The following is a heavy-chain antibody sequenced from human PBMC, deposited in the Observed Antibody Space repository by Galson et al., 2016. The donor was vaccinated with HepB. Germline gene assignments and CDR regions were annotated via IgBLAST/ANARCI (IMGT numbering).Heavy chain of an antibody. D-gene: IGHD6-13*01. J-gene: IGHJ4*02. V-gene: IGHV4-39*07. Sequence: SETLSLTCTVSGGSISSSSYYWGWIRQPPGKGLEWIGSIYYSGSTYYNPSLESRVTMSVDTSKTQFSLKLSSVTAADTAVYYCARTQWPDSSNWYSGWYYFDYWGQGTLVTVSS. CDR3: ARTQWPDSSNWYSGWYYFDY. CDR2: IYYSGST. CDR1: GGSISSSSYY.